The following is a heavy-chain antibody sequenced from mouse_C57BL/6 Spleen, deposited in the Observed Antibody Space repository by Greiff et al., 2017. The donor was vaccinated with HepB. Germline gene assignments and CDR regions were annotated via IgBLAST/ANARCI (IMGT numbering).Heavy chain of an antibody. V-gene: IGHV1-82*01. D-gene: IGHD1-1*01. J-gene: IGHJ1*03. CDR3: ARSGGGSRRDWYFDV. CDR2: IYPGDGDT. CDR1: GYAFSSSW. Sequence: VQLQQSGPELVKPGASVKISCKASGYAFSSSWMNWVKQRPGKGLEWIGRIYPGDGDTNYNGKFKGKATLTADKSSSTAYMQLSSLTSEDSAVYFCARSGGGSRRDWYFDVWGTGTTVTVSS.